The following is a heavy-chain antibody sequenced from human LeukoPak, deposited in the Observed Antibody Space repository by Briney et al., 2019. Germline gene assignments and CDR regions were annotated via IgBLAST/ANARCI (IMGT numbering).Heavy chain of an antibody. CDR3: ARDERGYSYGYSDY. J-gene: IGHJ4*02. CDR1: GFTVSSNY. Sequence: GGSLRLSCAASGFTVSSNYMSWVRQAPGKGLEWVSVIYSGGSTYYADSVKGRFTIFRDNYKNTLYLQMNSLRAEDTGVYYCARDERGYSYGYSDYWGQGTLVTVSS. V-gene: IGHV3-66*02. CDR2: IYSGGST. D-gene: IGHD5-18*01.